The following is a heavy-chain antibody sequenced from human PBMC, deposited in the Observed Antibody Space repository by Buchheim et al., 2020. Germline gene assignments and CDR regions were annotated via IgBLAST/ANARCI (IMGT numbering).Heavy chain of an antibody. V-gene: IGHV3-7*01. Sequence: EVQLVESGGGLVQPGGSLRLSCAASGFTFSSYWMSWVRQAPGKGLEWVANIKQDGSEKYYVASVKGRFTISRDNAKNSLYLQMNSLRAEDTAVYYCARDSSYYDFWSGYLDYWGQGTL. CDR1: GFTFSSYW. D-gene: IGHD3-3*01. CDR3: ARDSSYYDFWSGYLDY. CDR2: IKQDGSEK. J-gene: IGHJ4*02.